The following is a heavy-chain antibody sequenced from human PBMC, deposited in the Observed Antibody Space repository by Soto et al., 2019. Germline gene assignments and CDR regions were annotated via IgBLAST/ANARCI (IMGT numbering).Heavy chain of an antibody. CDR1: GFTFSNAW. CDR2: IKSKTDGGTT. J-gene: IGHJ4*02. CDR3: TTGLGLVRDFWSGYYLDY. Sequence: PGGSLRLSCAASGFTFSNAWMSWVRQAPGKGLEWVGRIKSKTDGGTTDYAAPVKGRFTISRDDSKNTLYLQMNSLKTEDTAVYYCTTGLGLVRDFWSGYYLDYWGQGTLVTVSS. D-gene: IGHD3-3*01. V-gene: IGHV3-15*01.